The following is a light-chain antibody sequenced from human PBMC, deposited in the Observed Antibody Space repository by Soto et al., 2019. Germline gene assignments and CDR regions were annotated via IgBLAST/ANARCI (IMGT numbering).Light chain of an antibody. V-gene: IGKV1-5*01. CDR3: QQYHSQPIT. Sequence: DILLIQSPATLSASVGDRITITCRASENIFKFLAWYQQRSGSAPNLLIYAASNLEKGVPSRFSGSGSGTEFTLTIDSLQPNDSATYFCQQYHSQPITFGGGTKVEVK. J-gene: IGKJ4*01. CDR2: AAS. CDR1: ENIFKF.